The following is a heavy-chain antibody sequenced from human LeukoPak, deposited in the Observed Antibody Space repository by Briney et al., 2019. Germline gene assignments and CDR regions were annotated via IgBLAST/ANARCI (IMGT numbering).Heavy chain of an antibody. J-gene: IGHJ3*02. CDR2: ISSSGGNT. V-gene: IGHV3-64*01. CDR1: GFTFSSFA. CDR3: ARERNGAFDI. Sequence: PGGSLRLSCAASGFTFSSFAMHWVRQAPGKGREYVSVISSSGGNTFYANSVKGRFTISRDNSKNTLFLQMGSLRNEDMAVYYCARERNGAFDIWGQGTMVTVSS. D-gene: IGHD1-14*01.